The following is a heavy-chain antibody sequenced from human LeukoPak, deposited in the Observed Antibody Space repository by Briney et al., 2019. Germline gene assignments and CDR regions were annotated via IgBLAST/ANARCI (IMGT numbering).Heavy chain of an antibody. CDR2: IYTSGST. CDR1: GGSISSGSYY. J-gene: IGHJ6*03. Sequence: SETLSLTCTVTGGSISSGSYYWSWIRQPAGKGLEWIGRIYTSGSTNYIPSLKSRVTISVDTSKNQFSLKLSSVTAADTAVYYCARIHSSSFYYYYYMDVWGKGTTVTVSS. D-gene: IGHD6-6*01. V-gene: IGHV4-61*02. CDR3: ARIHSSSFYYYYYMDV.